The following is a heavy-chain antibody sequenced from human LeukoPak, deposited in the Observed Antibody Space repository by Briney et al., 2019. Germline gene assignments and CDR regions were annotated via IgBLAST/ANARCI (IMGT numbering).Heavy chain of an antibody. J-gene: IGHJ2*01. CDR2: IYSGGST. Sequence: PGGSLRLSCAASGFTVSSNYMSWVRQAPGKGLEWVSVIYSGGSTYYADSVKGRFTISRDNSKNTLYLQMNSLRAEDTAVYYCARVTVYYYDSSGYYVNWYFDLWGRGTLVTVSS. CDR1: GFTVSSNY. CDR3: ARVTVYYYDSSGYYVNWYFDL. V-gene: IGHV3-53*01. D-gene: IGHD3-22*01.